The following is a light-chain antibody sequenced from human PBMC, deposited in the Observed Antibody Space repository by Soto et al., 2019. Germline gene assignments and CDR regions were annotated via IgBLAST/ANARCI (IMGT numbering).Light chain of an antibody. J-gene: IGKJ4*01. CDR2: DAS. V-gene: IGKV3-11*01. Sequence: EIVLTQSPATLSLSPGERATLSCRASQSVRSYLAWYQQKIVQAPRLLIYDASNRATGIPARFSGSGSGTDFTLTISSLEPEDFAVYYCQQRSNWPLTFGGGTKVEIK. CDR3: QQRSNWPLT. CDR1: QSVRSY.